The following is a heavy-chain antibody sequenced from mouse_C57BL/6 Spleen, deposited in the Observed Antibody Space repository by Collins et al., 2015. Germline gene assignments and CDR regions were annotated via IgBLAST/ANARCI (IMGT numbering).Heavy chain of an antibody. D-gene: IGHD1-1*01. CDR2: IMYDGSN. CDR3: AREGYYGSNYGFAY. J-gene: IGHJ3*01. CDR1: GYSITNNYY. Sequence: DVQLQESGPGLVKPSQSLSLTCSVTGYSITNNYYWNWIRQFPGNELEWMGYIMYDGSNNYNPSLKNRISITRDTSKNQFFLKLNSVTTEDTATYYCAREGYYGSNYGFAYWGQGTLVTVSA. V-gene: IGHV3-6*01.